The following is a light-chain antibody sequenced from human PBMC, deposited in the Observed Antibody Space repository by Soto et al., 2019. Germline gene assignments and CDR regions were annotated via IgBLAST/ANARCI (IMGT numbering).Light chain of an antibody. Sequence: DIQMTQSPSSLSASVGDRVTITCRASQGIANYLAWYQQKPGKVPKLLIYPASTLQSGVPSRFSGSGSGTDFTLTISSLQPADVATYYCQKYSSASSRTFGGGTKVEIK. J-gene: IGKJ4*01. CDR3: QKYSSASSRT. CDR2: PAS. CDR1: QGIANY. V-gene: IGKV1-27*01.